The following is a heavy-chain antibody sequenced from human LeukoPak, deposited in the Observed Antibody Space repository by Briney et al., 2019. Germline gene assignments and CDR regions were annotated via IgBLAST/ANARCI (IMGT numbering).Heavy chain of an antibody. CDR1: GGSFSGYY. Sequence: SETLSLTCAVYGGSFSGYYWSWIRQPPGKGLEWIWEINHSGGTNYNPSLRSRVTISVDTSKNQFSLKLSSVTAADTAVYYCARGLRYSSSWSPFNYWGQGTLVTVSS. CDR2: INHSGGT. J-gene: IGHJ4*02. V-gene: IGHV4-34*01. CDR3: ARGLRYSSSWSPFNY. D-gene: IGHD6-13*01.